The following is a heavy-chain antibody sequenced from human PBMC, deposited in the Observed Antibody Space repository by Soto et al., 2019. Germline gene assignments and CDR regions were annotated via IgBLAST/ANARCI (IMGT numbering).Heavy chain of an antibody. D-gene: IGHD3-3*01. CDR3: AKREDFWSGHVDSDAFDI. J-gene: IGHJ3*02. V-gene: IGHV3-23*01. CDR2: ISGSGGST. CDR1: GFTFSSYA. Sequence: HPGGSLRLSCAASGFTFSSYAMSWVRQAPGKGLEWVSAISGSGGSTYYADSVKGRFTISRDNSKNTLYLQMNSLRAEDTAVYYCAKREDFWSGHVDSDAFDIWGQGTMVTVSS.